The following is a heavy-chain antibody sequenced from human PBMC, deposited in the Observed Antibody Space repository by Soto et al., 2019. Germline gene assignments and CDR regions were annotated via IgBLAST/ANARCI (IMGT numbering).Heavy chain of an antibody. J-gene: IGHJ4*02. D-gene: IGHD2-21*01. CDR3: ATLPPRIVVVMSPFPS. V-gene: IGHV4-4*02. CDR1: GTSISSTFW. Sequence: VQLRQSGSGLVKPSGTLSLTCFVSGTSISSTFWWTWVRQAPGKGLEWIGEIYHSGMAKYNPSLKSRVTISVDKSSNQFSLRLTSVTAADTAMYYCATLPPRIVVVMSPFPSWGQGTPVTVSS. CDR2: IYHSGMA.